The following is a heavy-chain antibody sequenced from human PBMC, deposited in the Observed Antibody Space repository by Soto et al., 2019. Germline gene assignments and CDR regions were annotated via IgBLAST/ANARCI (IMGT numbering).Heavy chain of an antibody. Sequence: QVQLQESGPGLVKPSENLSLTCTVSGGFVSSASYFWSWIRQPPGKEMEFIAYVYYTGTTKDSPSLKTRASISLATSKNQFSQNLSSVTTADTDIYYCARMRFGEVPYWCDPWAQGILVTVS. V-gene: IGHV4-61*01. CDR1: GGFVSSASYF. D-gene: IGHD3-3*01. CDR2: VYYTGTT. J-gene: IGHJ5*02. CDR3: ARMRFGEVPYWCDP.